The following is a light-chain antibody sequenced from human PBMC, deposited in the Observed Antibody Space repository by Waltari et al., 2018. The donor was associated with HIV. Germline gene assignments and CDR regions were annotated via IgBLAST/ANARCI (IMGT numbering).Light chain of an antibody. J-gene: IGLJ3*02. Sequence: QSMLTQPPSVSAAPGQKVTISCSGSSSNLANNYVSWYQHLPGAAPKLVIYGNDNRPSGIPDRCSGSKSGASATLVITGLQTGDEGDYYCGTWDSSLNAGVFGGGTKLTVL. CDR1: SSNLANNY. CDR3: GTWDSSLNAGV. CDR2: GND. V-gene: IGLV1-51*01.